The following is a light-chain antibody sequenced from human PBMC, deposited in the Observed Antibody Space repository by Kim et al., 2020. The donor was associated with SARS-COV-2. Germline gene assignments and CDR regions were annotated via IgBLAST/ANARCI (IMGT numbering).Light chain of an antibody. CDR2: GAS. CDR1: PSASYSY. CDR3: QQYGSSPRYT. V-gene: IGKV3-20*01. J-gene: IGKJ2*01. Sequence: SPGESTTLTCRTSPSASYSYLAWYHQKPGQAPRLLVYGASSRATGIPDRFSGRGSGTDFTLTISRLEPEDFAVYYCQQYGSSPRYTFGPGTKLEI.